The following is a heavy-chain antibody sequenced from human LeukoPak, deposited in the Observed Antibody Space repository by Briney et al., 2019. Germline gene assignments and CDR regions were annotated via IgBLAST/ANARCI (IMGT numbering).Heavy chain of an antibody. CDR3: ARAYGGYPYYYYYYGMDV. J-gene: IGHJ6*04. Sequence: GGSLRLSCAASGFTFSSYEMNWVRQAPGKGLEWVSYVSSSGSTIYYADSVKGRFTISRDNAKNSLYLQMNSLRAEDTAVYYCARAYGGYPYYYYYYGMDVWGKGTTVTVSS. D-gene: IGHD4-17*01. CDR1: GFTFSSYE. V-gene: IGHV3-48*03. CDR2: VSSSGSTI.